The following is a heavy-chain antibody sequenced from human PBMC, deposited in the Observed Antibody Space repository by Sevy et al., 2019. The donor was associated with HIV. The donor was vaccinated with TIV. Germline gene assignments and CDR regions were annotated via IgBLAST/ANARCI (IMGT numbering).Heavy chain of an antibody. D-gene: IGHD3-22*01. CDR2: IWSDGRFE. V-gene: IGHV3-33*08. Sequence: GGSLRLSCGASGFDFREYAMHWVRQTPGKGLEWVAIIWSDGRFENHGDSVKGRFTISRDNSKNTLYLQMNNVRVEDTAVYYCARGGYYYDNAAYYALDSWGQGTLVTVSS. J-gene: IGHJ4*02. CDR3: ARGGYYYDNAAYYALDS. CDR1: GFDFREYA.